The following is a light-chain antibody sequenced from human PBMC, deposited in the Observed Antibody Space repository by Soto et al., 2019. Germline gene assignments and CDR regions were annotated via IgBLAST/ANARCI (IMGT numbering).Light chain of an antibody. V-gene: IGKV3-11*01. CDR3: QQYNNWLRRT. J-gene: IGKJ1*01. CDR1: QSIGNF. Sequence: EIVLTQSPAILSLSPGERATLSCRASQSIGNFLAWYQQKPGQPPRLLIFDASNRAAGVPARFSGSGSGTDFTLTIRSLEPEDFAVYYCQQYNNWLRRTFGQGTKVEIK. CDR2: DAS.